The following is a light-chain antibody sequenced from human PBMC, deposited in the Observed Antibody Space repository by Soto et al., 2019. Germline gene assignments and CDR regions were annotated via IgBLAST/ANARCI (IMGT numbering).Light chain of an antibody. CDR3: AAWDDSLSGFYV. V-gene: IGLV1-47*02. CDR1: SSNIGSNY. Sequence: QSALTQPPSASGTPGQRITISCSGSSSNIGSNYVCWYQQLPGTAPKLLIYNNNQRPSGVPDRFSGSKSGTSASLAISGLRSEDEADYSCAAWDDSLSGFYVFGTGTKLTVL. CDR2: NNN. J-gene: IGLJ1*01.